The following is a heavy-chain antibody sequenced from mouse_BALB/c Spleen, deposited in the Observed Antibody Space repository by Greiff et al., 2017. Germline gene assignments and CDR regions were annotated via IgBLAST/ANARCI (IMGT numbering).Heavy chain of an antibody. CDR1: GYTFTSYW. CDR2: INPSTGYT. V-gene: IGHV1-7*01. J-gene: IGHJ3*01. Sequence: VKLMESGAELAKPGASVKMSCKASGYTFTSYWMHWVKQRPGQGLEWIGYINPSTGYTEYNQKFKDKATLTADKSSSTAYMQLSSLTSEDSAVYYCASSPWFAYWGQGTLVTVSA. CDR3: ASSPWFAY.